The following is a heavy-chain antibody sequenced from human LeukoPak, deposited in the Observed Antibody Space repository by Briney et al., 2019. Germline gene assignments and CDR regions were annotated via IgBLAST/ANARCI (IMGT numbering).Heavy chain of an antibody. Sequence: GGSLLLSFATSGFSFSTYVMSWVRRPPGKGVEWISGISDTGDTYYADSVKGRFTISRDNSKNTLYLQMNRLTAEDTAVYYCAKGSGYDTDFDYWGQGTLVTVSS. CDR2: ISDTGDT. CDR3: AKGSGYDTDFDY. J-gene: IGHJ4*02. V-gene: IGHV3-23*01. D-gene: IGHD3-9*01. CDR1: GFSFSTYV.